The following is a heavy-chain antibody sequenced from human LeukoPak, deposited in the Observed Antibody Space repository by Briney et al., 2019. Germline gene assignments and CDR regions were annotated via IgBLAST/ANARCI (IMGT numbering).Heavy chain of an antibody. Sequence: ASVKVSCKASGYTFTSYDINWVRQATGQGLEWMGWMNPNSGNTGYAQKFQGRVTMNRNTSISTAYMELSSLRSEDTAVYYCARGGFRYCSGGSCYTYWGQGTLVTVSS. J-gene: IGHJ4*02. V-gene: IGHV1-8*01. CDR3: ARGGFRYCSGGSCYTY. CDR1: GYTFTSYD. D-gene: IGHD2-15*01. CDR2: MNPNSGNT.